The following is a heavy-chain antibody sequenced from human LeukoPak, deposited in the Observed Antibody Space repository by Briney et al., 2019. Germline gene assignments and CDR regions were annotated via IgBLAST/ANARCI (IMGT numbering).Heavy chain of an antibody. J-gene: IGHJ4*02. Sequence: GGSLRLSCAASGFTFSSYSMNWVRQAPGKGLEWVSSISSSSSYIYYADSVKGRFTISRDNAKNSLYLQMNSLRAEDTAVYYCARDKEKGGSGSKFDYWGQGTLVTVSS. D-gene: IGHD3-10*01. CDR1: GFTFSSYS. CDR3: ARDKEKGGSGSKFDY. CDR2: ISSSSSYI. V-gene: IGHV3-21*01.